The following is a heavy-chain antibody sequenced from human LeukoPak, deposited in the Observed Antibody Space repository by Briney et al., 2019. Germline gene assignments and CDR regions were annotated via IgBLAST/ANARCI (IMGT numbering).Heavy chain of an antibody. CDR1: GGSITSYY. Sequence: SETLSLTCTVSGGSITSYYWSWIRQPPGKGLEWIAYIYYSGSTNYNPSLKSRVTISVDTSKNQFSLKVSSVTAADTAVYYCARGYSGYPYYFDYWGQGTLVTVSS. CDR2: IYYSGST. CDR3: ARGYSGYPYYFDY. J-gene: IGHJ4*02. V-gene: IGHV4-59*01. D-gene: IGHD5-12*01.